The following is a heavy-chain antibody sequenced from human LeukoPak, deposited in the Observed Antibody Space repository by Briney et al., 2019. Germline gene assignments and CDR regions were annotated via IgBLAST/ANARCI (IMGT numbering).Heavy chain of an antibody. CDR1: GGSFSGYY. CDR3: ARDRGTYYDFRSGYYTSGADGMDV. V-gene: IGHV4-34*01. D-gene: IGHD3-3*01. CDR2: INHSGST. J-gene: IGHJ6*02. Sequence: PSETLSLTCAVYGGSFSGYYWSWIRQPPGKGLEWIGEINHSGSTNYNPSLKSRVTISVDTSKNQFSLKLSSVTAADTAVYYCARDRGTYYDFRSGYYTSGADGMDVWGQGTTVTVSS.